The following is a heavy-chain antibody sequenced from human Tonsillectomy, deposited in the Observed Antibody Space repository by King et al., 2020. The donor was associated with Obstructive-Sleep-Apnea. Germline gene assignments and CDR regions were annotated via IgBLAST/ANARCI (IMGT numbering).Heavy chain of an antibody. J-gene: IGHJ4*02. CDR3: TTELWGYSYGYSPDY. Sequence: VQLVESGGGLVKPGGSLRLSCAASGFTFRNAWMSWVRQAPGKGLEWVGRIKSKTDGGTTDYAAPVKGRFTISRDDSKNTLYLQMNSLKTEDTAVYYCTTELWGYSYGYSPDYWGQGTLVTVSS. D-gene: IGHD5-18*01. CDR1: GFTFRNAW. V-gene: IGHV3-15*01. CDR2: IKSKTDGGTT.